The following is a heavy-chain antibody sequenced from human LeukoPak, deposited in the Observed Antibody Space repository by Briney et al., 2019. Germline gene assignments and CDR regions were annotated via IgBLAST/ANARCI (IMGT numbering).Heavy chain of an antibody. V-gene: IGHV1-18*01. J-gene: IGHJ6*03. CDR2: SSAYNAST. D-gene: IGHD6-19*01. CDR3: ARTTVAGTYYMDV. Sequence: ASVKVSCKTSGYTFTSYGNSWVRQGPGQGLERMGWSSAYNASTNYAQKLQSRVTMTTDTSPSTAYMEVRSLRSDDTAVYYCARTTVAGTYYMDVWGKGTTVTVSS. CDR1: GYTFTSYG.